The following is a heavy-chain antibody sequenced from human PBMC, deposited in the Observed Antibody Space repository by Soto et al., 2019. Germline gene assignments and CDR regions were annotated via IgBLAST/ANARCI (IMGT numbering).Heavy chain of an antibody. V-gene: IGHV3-20*04. CDR1: GFTFDDYG. CDR3: VRGASLNFDY. J-gene: IGHJ4*02. Sequence: LGGSLRLSCAASGFTFDDYGMSWARQAPGKGLEWVSGVNWNGGSTGYADSVKGRFTISRDNAKNSLYLQMNSLRAEDTAFYYCVRGASLNFDYWGQGTLVTVSS. D-gene: IGHD1-26*01. CDR2: VNWNGGST.